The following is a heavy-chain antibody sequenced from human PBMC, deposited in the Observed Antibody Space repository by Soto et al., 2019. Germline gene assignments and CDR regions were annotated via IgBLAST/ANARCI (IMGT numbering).Heavy chain of an antibody. CDR3: ARGSIAARPQAYYLSY. V-gene: IGHV1-2*04. CDR1: GYTFTGYY. Sequence: ASVKVSCKASGYTFTGYYMHWVRQAPGQGLEWMGWINPNSGGTNYAQKFQGWVTMTRDTSISTAYMELSRLRSDDTAVYYCARGSIAARPQAYYLSYWGQGTLVTVS. J-gene: IGHJ4*02. CDR2: INPNSGGT. D-gene: IGHD6-6*01.